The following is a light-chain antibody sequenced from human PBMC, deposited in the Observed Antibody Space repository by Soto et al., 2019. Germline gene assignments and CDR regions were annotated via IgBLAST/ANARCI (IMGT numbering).Light chain of an antibody. CDR2: DVS. Sequence: QSALNQPASVSGSPGQSITISCTGTSSDVGGYNYVSWYQQHPGKVPKLIIFDVSDRPSGVSNRFSASKSGNTASLTISGLQAEDEGDYYCSSYTTTNTLVFGGGTKLTVL. J-gene: IGLJ2*01. CDR1: SSDVGGYNY. CDR3: SSYTTTNTLV. V-gene: IGLV2-14*01.